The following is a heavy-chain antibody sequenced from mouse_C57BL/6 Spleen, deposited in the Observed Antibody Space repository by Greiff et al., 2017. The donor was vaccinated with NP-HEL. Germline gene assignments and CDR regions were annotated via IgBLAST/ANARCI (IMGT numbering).Heavy chain of an antibody. V-gene: IGHV7-3*01. D-gene: IGHD2-4*01. CDR1: GFTFTDYY. CDR2: IRNKANGYTT. Sequence: EVQRVESGGGLVQPGGSLSLSCAASGFTFTDYYMSWVRQPPGKALEWLGFIRNKANGYTTEYSASVKGRFTISRDNSQSILYLQMNALRAEDSATYYCARSLYDYDGYFDYWGQGTTLTVSS. CDR3: ARSLYDYDGYFDY. J-gene: IGHJ2*01.